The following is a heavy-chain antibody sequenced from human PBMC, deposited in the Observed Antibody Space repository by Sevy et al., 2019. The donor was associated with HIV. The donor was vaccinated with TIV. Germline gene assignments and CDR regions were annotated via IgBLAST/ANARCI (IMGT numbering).Heavy chain of an antibody. Sequence: GGSLRLSCAASGFTFSSYWMSWVRQAPGKGLEWVANIKQDGSEKYYVDSVKGRFTISRDNAKNSLYLQMNSLRAEDTAVDYCARDIGAGIAAVGVTFDIWGQGTMVTVSS. D-gene: IGHD6-13*01. J-gene: IGHJ3*02. CDR1: GFTFSSYW. CDR2: IKQDGSEK. CDR3: ARDIGAGIAAVGVTFDI. V-gene: IGHV3-7*03.